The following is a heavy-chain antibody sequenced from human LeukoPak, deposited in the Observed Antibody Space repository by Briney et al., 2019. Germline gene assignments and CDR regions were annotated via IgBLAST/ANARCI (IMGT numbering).Heavy chain of an antibody. CDR3: ARTRDDYSWEPEY. V-gene: IGHV4-59*11. D-gene: IGHD5-24*01. CDR2: MFYSGRL. CDR1: DDSIKTHY. Sequence: TSETLSLTCTVSDDSIKTHYSSWIRQPPGKGLEWIGYMFYSGRLNYNPSLKSRVTISLDTSKNQFSLNLRSVTAEDTAIYYCARTRDDYSWEPEYWGQGILVTVSS. J-gene: IGHJ4*02.